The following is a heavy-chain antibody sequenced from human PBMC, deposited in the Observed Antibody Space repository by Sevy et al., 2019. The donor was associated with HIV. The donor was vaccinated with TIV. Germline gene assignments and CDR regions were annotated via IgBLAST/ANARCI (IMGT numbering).Heavy chain of an antibody. CDR2: IYYSGRT. Sequence: SETLSLTCTVSGGSISSGDYYWSWIRQPPGKGLEWIGYIYYSGRTYYNPSLKSRVTISVDTSQNQFSLKLSSVTAADTAVYYCARAEWIQLWLEGGNWFDPWGQGTLGTVSS. J-gene: IGHJ5*02. CDR3: ARAEWIQLWLEGGNWFDP. D-gene: IGHD5-18*01. V-gene: IGHV4-30-4*01. CDR1: GGSISSGDYY.